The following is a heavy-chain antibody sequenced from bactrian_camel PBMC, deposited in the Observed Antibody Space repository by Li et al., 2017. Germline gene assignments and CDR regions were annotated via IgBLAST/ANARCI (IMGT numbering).Heavy chain of an antibody. CDR3: VRGNLAYFS. Sequence: QLVESGGGLVQPGGSLRLSCAASGFLVNSNDMNWVREAPGKGLEWVACTSAGGKVTNYADSVKGRFTISRDSANNTVYLQMNSLKTEDTAVYYCVRGNLAYFSWG. J-gene: IGHJ6*01. D-gene: IGHD3*01. CDR1: GFLVNSND. CDR2: TSAGGKVT. V-gene: IGHV3S40*01.